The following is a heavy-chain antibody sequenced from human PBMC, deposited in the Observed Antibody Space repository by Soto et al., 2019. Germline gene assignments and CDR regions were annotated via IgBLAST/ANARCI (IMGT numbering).Heavy chain of an antibody. V-gene: IGHV4-39*01. CDR3: ARRSGTRCYNY. J-gene: IGHJ4*02. CDR2: IYYSGST. Sequence: PSETLSLTCTVSGGAVYADGYYWGWIRQPPGKGLEWIGNIYYSGSTYYNPSLKSRVTISIDTSKNQSSLKMNSVTAADTAVYYCARRSGTRCYNYWGQGALVTGSS. D-gene: IGHD2-15*01. CDR1: GGAVYADGYY.